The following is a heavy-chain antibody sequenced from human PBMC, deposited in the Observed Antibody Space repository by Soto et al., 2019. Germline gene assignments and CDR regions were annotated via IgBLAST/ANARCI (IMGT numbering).Heavy chain of an antibody. CDR3: ARDIGSGWYDF. V-gene: IGHV3-7*05. CDR1: GFTFSSFW. D-gene: IGHD6-19*01. J-gene: IGHJ5*01. CDR2: IKQDGSDK. Sequence: GGSLRLSCAASGFTFSSFWMTWVRQAPGKGLEWVANIKQDGSDKYSVDSVKGRFTISRDNAKNLLYLQMNSLRAEDTAVYYCARDIGSGWYDFWGQGTLVTVSS.